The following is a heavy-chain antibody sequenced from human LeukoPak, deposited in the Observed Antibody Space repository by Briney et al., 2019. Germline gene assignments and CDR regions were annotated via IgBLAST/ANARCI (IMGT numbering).Heavy chain of an antibody. V-gene: IGHV4-39*01. J-gene: IGHJ6*02. CDR2: INYSGIT. Sequence: SETLSLTCTVSGGAIRSSSYYWGWIRQSPWKGLEWIGSINYSGITYYSPSLKSRVTISVDTSKNEFTLKLSSVTAADTAVYYCARRLDVWGQGTTVTVSS. CDR1: GGAIRSSSYY. CDR3: ARRLDV.